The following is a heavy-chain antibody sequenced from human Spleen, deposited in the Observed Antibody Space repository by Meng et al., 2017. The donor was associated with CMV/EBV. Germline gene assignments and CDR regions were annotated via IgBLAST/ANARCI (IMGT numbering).Heavy chain of an antibody. D-gene: IGHD3-10*01. CDR1: GGSVSSGSYY. V-gene: IGHV4-61*01. CDR2: IYYSGST. J-gene: IGHJ6*02. Sequence: SETLSLTCTVSGGSVSSGSYYWSWIRQPPGKGLEWIGYIYYSGSTNYNPSLKSRVAISEDTSKNQFSLKLSSVTAADTAVYYCARDRAYGMDVWGQGTTVTVSS. CDR3: ARDRAYGMDV.